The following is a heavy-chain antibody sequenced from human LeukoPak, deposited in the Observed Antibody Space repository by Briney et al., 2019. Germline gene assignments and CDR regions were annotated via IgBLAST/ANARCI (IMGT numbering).Heavy chain of an antibody. V-gene: IGHV3-30*02. Sequence: PGGSLRLSCPAAGFTFSSYGMHWVRQAPGKGLEWVAFIRYDGSNKYYADSVKGRFTISRDNSKNTLYLQMNSLRAEDTAVYYCAKDLAVYCGGDCFYFDYWGQGTLVTVSS. CDR2: IRYDGSNK. CDR1: GFTFSSYG. D-gene: IGHD2-21*02. J-gene: IGHJ4*02. CDR3: AKDLAVYCGGDCFYFDY.